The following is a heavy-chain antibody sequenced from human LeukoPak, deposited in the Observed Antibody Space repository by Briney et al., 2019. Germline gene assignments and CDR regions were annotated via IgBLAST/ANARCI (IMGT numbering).Heavy chain of an antibody. CDR3: ARGSLRYFDWLSNNWFDP. Sequence: GASVKVSCKASGGTFSSYAISWVRQAPGQGLEWMGGIIPIFGTANYAQKFQGRVTITADESTSTAYMELSSLRSEDTAVYYCARGSLRYFDWLSNNWFDPWAREPWSPSPQ. CDR2: IIPIFGTA. CDR1: GGTFSSYA. D-gene: IGHD3-9*01. J-gene: IGHJ5*02. V-gene: IGHV1-69*13.